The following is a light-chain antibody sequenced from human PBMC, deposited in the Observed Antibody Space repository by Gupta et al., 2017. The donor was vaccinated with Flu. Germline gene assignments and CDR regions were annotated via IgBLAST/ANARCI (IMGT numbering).Light chain of an antibody. V-gene: IGKV3-15*01. CDR2: DAS. Sequence: IVMTQSPATLSVFPGEGATPSCRASEAVSINLAWYQQKPGQAPRLLISDASTRATGVPARFVGGGSGTDFTLTISSLQSEDVAVDYCQHYDNWPPADSFGQGTKLEIK. CDR1: EAVSIN. J-gene: IGKJ2*03. CDR3: QHYDNWPPADS.